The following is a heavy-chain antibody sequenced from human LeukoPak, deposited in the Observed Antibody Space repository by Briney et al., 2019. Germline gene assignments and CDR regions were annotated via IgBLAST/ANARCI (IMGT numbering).Heavy chain of an antibody. Sequence: SETLSLTCTVSGGSISSYYWSWIRQPAGKGLEWIGRIYTSGSTNYNPSLKSRVTISVDTSKNQFSLKLSSVTAADTAVYYCATGRYYYGSGSYHTSDYWGQGTLVTVSS. CDR3: ATGRYYYGSGSYHTSDY. J-gene: IGHJ4*02. D-gene: IGHD3-10*01. CDR2: IYTSGST. V-gene: IGHV4-4*07. CDR1: GGSISSYY.